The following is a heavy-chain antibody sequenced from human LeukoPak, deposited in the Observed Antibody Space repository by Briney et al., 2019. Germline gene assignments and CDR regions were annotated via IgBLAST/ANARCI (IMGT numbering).Heavy chain of an antibody. Sequence: GGSLRLSCAASGFTFSSYAMSWVRQAPGKGLEWVSAISGSGGSTYYADSVKGRFTISRDNSKNTLYLQMNSLRAEDTAVYYCAKAVVVVPAATPFDYWGQGTLVTVSS. CDR1: GFTFSSYA. CDR2: ISGSGGST. CDR3: AKAVVVVPAATPFDY. J-gene: IGHJ4*02. V-gene: IGHV3-23*01. D-gene: IGHD2-2*01.